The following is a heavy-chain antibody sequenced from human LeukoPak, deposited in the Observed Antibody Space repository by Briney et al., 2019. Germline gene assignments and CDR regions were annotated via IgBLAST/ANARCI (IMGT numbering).Heavy chain of an antibody. CDR3: ARNSAARFYYYYYMDV. J-gene: IGHJ6*03. CDR2: IWSDGLNK. D-gene: IGHD2-15*01. CDR1: GLIFSTYG. Sequence: GGSLRLSCAASGLIFSTYGMHWVRQAPGKGLEWVAVIWSDGLNKDYADSVKGRFTISRDNSKNTLYLQMNTLRSEDTALYYCARNSAARFYYYYYMDVWGKGTTVTVSS. V-gene: IGHV3-33*01.